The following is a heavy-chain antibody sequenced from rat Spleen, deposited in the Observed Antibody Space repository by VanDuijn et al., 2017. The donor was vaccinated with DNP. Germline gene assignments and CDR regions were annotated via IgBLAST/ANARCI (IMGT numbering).Heavy chain of an antibody. D-gene: IGHD1-11*01. CDR1: GFTFSDYY. V-gene: IGHV5-20*01. CDR3: AKAGGYSPWYFDY. J-gene: IGHJ3*01. Sequence: EVQLVESGGGLVQPGRSLKLSCAASGFTFSDYYMAWVRQAPTKGLEWVAYISYDGGSTYYGDSVKGRFTISRDNAKSTLYLQMNSLRSEDMATYYCAKAGGYSPWYFDYWGQGTLVTVSS. CDR2: ISYDGGST.